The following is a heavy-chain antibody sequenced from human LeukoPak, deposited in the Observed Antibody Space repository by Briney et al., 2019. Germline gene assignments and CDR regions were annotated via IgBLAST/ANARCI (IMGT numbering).Heavy chain of an antibody. CDR3: ARPGTTIFGVARGYFDY. CDR2: ISGSGGST. CDR1: GFTFSSYA. V-gene: IGHV3-23*01. D-gene: IGHD3-3*01. J-gene: IGHJ4*02. Sequence: RSGGSLRLSCAASGFTFSSYAMSWVRQAPGKGLEWVSAISGSGGSTYYADSVKGRFTISRDNSKNTLYLQMNSLRAEDTAVYYCARPGTTIFGVARGYFDYWGQGTLVTVSS.